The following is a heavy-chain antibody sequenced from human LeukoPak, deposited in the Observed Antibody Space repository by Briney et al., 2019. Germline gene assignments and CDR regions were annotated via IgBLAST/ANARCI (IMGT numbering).Heavy chain of an antibody. D-gene: IGHD1-1*01. CDR1: GFTFSSSA. CDR3: ARENIDGTRGAFDI. CDR2: ISGSGSGGST. V-gene: IGHV3-23*01. Sequence: GGSLRLSCAASGFTFSSSAMSWVRQAPGKGLEWVSNISGSGSGGSTYYADSVKGRFTISRDNSKNTLYLQMNSLRAEDTALYYCARENIDGTRGAFDIWGQGTMVTVSS. J-gene: IGHJ3*02.